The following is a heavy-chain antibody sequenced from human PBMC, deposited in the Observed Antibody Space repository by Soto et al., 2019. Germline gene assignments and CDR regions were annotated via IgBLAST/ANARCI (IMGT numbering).Heavy chain of an antibody. CDR3: GRTRRGRSSSPFDY. V-gene: IGHV1-69*01. CDR2: IIPISGTA. CDR1: GGTFSSYA. J-gene: IGHJ4*02. D-gene: IGHD6-13*01. Sequence: QVQLVQSGAEVKKPGSSVKVSCKASGGTFSSYAISWVRQAPGQGLEWMGGIIPISGTANYAQKFQGRVKITADESTSTVYMELRRLRSEDTALYYCGRTRRGRSSSPFDYWGQGTLVTVSS.